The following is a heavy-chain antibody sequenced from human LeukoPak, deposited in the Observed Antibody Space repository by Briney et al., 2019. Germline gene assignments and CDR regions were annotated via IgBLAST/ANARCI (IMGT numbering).Heavy chain of an antibody. V-gene: IGHV3-53*01. CDR3: ARAPGDYDSSGYYYSRYYYYGMDV. J-gene: IGHJ6*02. Sequence: GGSLRLSCAASGSTVSSNYMSWVRQAPGKGLEWVSVIYSGGSTYYADSVKGRFTIPRDNSKNTLYLQMNSLRAEDTAVYYCARAPGDYDSSGYYYSRYYYYGMDVWGQGTTVTVSS. CDR2: IYSGGST. D-gene: IGHD3-22*01. CDR1: GSTVSSNY.